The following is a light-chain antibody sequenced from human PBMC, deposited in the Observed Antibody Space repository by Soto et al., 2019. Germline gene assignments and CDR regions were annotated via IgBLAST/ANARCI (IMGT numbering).Light chain of an antibody. Sequence: EIVLTQSPGTLSLSPGQRATLSCRASQSVSSTYLAWYQQKPGQAPRLLNYAASSRATGTPDRFSGSGSGTDFTLTISRLEPEDSAVYYCQHYDNSLIFGPGTRVDIK. V-gene: IGKV3-20*01. J-gene: IGKJ3*01. CDR3: QHYDNSLI. CDR2: AAS. CDR1: QSVSSTY.